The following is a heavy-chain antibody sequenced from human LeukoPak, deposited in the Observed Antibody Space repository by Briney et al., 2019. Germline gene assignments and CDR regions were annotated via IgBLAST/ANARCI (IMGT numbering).Heavy chain of an antibody. V-gene: IGHV3-21*01. J-gene: IGHJ4*02. CDR3: ARDRSQWELPFVY. Sequence: GGSLKLPCAASGFTFSSHSMNWVRPAPGKGLEWVSSNSSSSSQIYYADSVEGRFTISRDKAKNSLYLQMNSLRAEDTAVYYCARDRSQWELPFVYWGEGALVTVS. CDR2: NSSSSSQI. D-gene: IGHD1-26*01. CDR1: GFTFSSHS.